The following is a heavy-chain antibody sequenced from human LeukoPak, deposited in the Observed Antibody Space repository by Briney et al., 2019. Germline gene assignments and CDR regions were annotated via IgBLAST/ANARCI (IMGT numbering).Heavy chain of an antibody. V-gene: IGHV4-4*07. CDR3: ARGPPPDLDY. Sequence: SETLSLTCTVSGDTISSYYWSWIRQPAGKGLEWIGRIHPSGSTNYNPSLKSRVTLSVDTSKNEFSLKLSSVTAADTAVYYCARGPPPDLDYWGRGTLVTVSS. J-gene: IGHJ4*02. CDR1: GDTISSYY. CDR2: IHPSGST.